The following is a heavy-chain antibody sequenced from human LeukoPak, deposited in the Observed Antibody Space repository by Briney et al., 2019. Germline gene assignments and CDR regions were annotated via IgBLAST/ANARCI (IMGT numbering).Heavy chain of an antibody. D-gene: IGHD6-13*01. J-gene: IGHJ4*02. CDR1: GFTFSSHG. V-gene: IGHV3-30*18. CDR2: ISYDGSNK. Sequence: GGSLRLSCAASGFTFSSHGMHWVRQAPGKGLEWVAVISYDGSNKYYADSVKGRFTISRDNSKNTLYLQMNSLRAEDTAVYYCAKAFARYSSSWYSHFDYWGQGTLVTVSS. CDR3: AKAFARYSSSWYSHFDY.